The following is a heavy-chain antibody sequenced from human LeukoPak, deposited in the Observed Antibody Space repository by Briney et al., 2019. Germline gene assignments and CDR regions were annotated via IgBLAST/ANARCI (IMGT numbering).Heavy chain of an antibody. CDR3: ARYAQIMGLAAADGGYFDY. D-gene: IGHD6-13*01. Sequence: ASVKVSCKASGGTFSSYAISWVRQAPGQGLEWMGRIIPILGIANYAQKFQGSVTITADKSTSTAYMELSSLRSEDTAVYYCARYAQIMGLAAADGGYFDYWGQGTLVTVSS. V-gene: IGHV1-69*04. CDR1: GGTFSSYA. J-gene: IGHJ4*02. CDR2: IIPILGIA.